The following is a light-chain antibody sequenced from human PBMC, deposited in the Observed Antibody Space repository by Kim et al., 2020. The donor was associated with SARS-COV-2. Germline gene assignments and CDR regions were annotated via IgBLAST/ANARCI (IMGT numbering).Light chain of an antibody. V-gene: IGKV3-11*01. J-gene: IGKJ4*01. CDR1: QSVSSY. CDR3: QQRSNWPSAT. Sequence: EIVLTHSPATLSLSPGERATLSCRASQSVSSYLAWYQQKPGQAPRLLIYDASNRATGIPARFSGSGSGTDFTLTISSLEPEDFAVYYCQQRSNWPSATFGGGTKVDIK. CDR2: DAS.